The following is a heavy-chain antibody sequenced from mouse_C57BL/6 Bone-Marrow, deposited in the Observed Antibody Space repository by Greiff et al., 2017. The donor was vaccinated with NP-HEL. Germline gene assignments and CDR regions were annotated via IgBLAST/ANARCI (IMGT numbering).Heavy chain of an antibody. V-gene: IGHV1-52*01. CDR3: ASFHYGSPFYYAMDY. CDR1: GYTFTSYW. Sequence: QVQLQQPGAELVRPGSSVKLSCKASGYTFTSYWMHWVKQRPIQGLEWIGNIDPSDSETHYNQKFKDKATLTVDKSSSTAYMQLSSLTSEDSAVYYCASFHYGSPFYYAMDYWGQGTSVTVSS. CDR2: IDPSDSET. D-gene: IGHD1-1*01. J-gene: IGHJ4*01.